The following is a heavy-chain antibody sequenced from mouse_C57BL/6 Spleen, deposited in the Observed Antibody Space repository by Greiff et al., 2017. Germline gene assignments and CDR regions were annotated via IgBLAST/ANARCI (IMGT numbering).Heavy chain of an antibody. CDR3: AREGWLLGAY. V-gene: IGHV1-80*01. J-gene: IGHJ3*01. CDR2: IYPGDGDT. CDR1: GYAFSSYW. Sequence: QVQLQQSGAELVKPGASVKISCKASGYAFSSYWMHWVKQRPGKGLEWIGQIYPGDGDTNYNGKFKGKATLTADKSSSTAYMQLSSLTSEDSAVYFCAREGWLLGAYWGQGTLVTVSA. D-gene: IGHD2-3*01.